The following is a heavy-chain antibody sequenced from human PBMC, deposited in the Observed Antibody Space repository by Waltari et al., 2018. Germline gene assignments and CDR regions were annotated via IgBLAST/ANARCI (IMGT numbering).Heavy chain of an antibody. CDR3: ARARDDFWGNWFDP. CDR1: GYTFTSYY. V-gene: IGHV1-46*01. D-gene: IGHD3-3*01. J-gene: IGHJ5*02. Sequence: QDLLVQSGAEVKKPGASVKVSCKASGYTFTSYYMHWVRQAPGQGLEWMAMINPSGDSTNFAQKFQGRLTMTMDTSTSTVFMELTSLRSDDTAVYYCARARDDFWGNWFDPWGQGALVTVSS. CDR2: INPSGDST.